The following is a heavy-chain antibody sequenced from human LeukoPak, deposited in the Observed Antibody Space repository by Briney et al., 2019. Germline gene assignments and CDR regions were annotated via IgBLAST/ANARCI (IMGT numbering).Heavy chain of an antibody. J-gene: IGHJ4*02. V-gene: IGHV4-34*01. CDR2: INHSGST. Sequence: SETLSLTCAVYGGSFSGYYWSWIRQPPGKGLEWIGEINHSGSTNYNPSLKSRVTISVDTSKNHFSLNLSSVTAADTAVYYCARDWGSSGGLGVGYWGQGALVTVSS. CDR3: ARDWGSSGGLGVGY. CDR1: GGSFSGYY. D-gene: IGHD6-19*01.